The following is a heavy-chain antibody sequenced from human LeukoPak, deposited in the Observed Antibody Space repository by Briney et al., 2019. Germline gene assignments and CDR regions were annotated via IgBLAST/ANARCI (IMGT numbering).Heavy chain of an antibody. D-gene: IGHD3-10*01. V-gene: IGHV3-21*01. CDR2: ISSSGVYI. Sequence: GGSLRLSCAASGFTFSSYRMNWVRQAPGKGLEWVSSISSSGVYIYYADSLKGRFTISKDTSRNTLYLYMNSLRPEDTAVYYCAKDLMRDRWFGESWGQGTLVTVSS. J-gene: IGHJ1*01. CDR1: GFTFSSYR. CDR3: AKDLMRDRWFGES.